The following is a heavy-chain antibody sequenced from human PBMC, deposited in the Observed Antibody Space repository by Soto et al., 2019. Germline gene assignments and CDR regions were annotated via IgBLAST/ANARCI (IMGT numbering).Heavy chain of an antibody. CDR3: XXXXTVTTYAFHI. D-gene: IGHD4-17*01. CDR2: IYYSGSN. CDR1: GGSISSGDFY. V-gene: IGHV4-31*03. J-gene: IGHJ3*02. Sequence: QVQLQESGPGLVKPSQTLSLTCTVSGGSISSGDFYWSWIRQHPGKGLEWIGYIYYSGSNYCNPSLESRVTISVDTSKNQFSLKLNSVTAADTXXXXXXXXXTVTTYAFHIWGQGX.